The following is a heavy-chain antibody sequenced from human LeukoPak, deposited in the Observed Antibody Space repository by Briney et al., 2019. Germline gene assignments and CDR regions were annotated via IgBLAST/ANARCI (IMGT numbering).Heavy chain of an antibody. CDR1: GGSISSYY. Sequence: SETLSLTCTVSGGSISSYYWSWIRQPPGKGLEWIGYIYHSGSTYYNPSLKSRVTISVDRSKNQFSLKLSSVTAADTAVYYCARDLLLGYCSSTSCPHWFDPWGQGTLVTVSS. D-gene: IGHD2-2*01. J-gene: IGHJ5*02. V-gene: IGHV4-59*12. CDR3: ARDLLLGYCSSTSCPHWFDP. CDR2: IYHSGST.